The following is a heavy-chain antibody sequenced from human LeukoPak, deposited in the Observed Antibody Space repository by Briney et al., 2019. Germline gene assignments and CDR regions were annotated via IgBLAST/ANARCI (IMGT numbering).Heavy chain of an antibody. CDR1: GYTFTGYY. CDR3: ARDPVPATRLGGYNWFDP. V-gene: IGHV1-2*02. CDR2: INPNSGDT. D-gene: IGHD2-2*01. J-gene: IGHJ5*02. Sequence: GASVKVSCKASGYTFTGYYMHWVRQAPGQGLEWMGWINPNSGDTNYAQKFQGRVAMTRDTSISTAYMELSRLRSDDTAVYYCARDPVPATRLGGYNWFDPWGQGTLVTVSS.